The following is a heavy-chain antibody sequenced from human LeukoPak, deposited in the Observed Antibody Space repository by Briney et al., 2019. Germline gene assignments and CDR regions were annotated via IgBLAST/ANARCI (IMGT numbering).Heavy chain of an antibody. CDR1: GYTFSSYD. Sequence: ASVKVSCKASGYTFSSYDINWVRQATGQGLEWMGWVNPNSGNTGHAQEFQGRVTITRDTSASTAYMELSSLRSEDTAVYYCARDLGDSQEYWGQGTLVTVSS. CDR2: VNPNSGNT. J-gene: IGHJ4*02. D-gene: IGHD2-21*02. CDR3: ARDLGDSQEY. V-gene: IGHV1-8*01.